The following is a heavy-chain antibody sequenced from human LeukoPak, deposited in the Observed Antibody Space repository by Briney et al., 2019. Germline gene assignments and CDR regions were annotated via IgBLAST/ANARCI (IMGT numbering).Heavy chain of an antibody. J-gene: IGHJ6*03. V-gene: IGHV1-8*01. D-gene: IGHD2-15*01. CDR1: GYTFTSYD. Sequence: ASVKVSCKASGYTFTSYDINGVRQATGQGLEWMGWMNPNRGNTGYAQKFQGRVTMTRNTSISTGYMELSSLRSEDTAVYYCARNAIYCSGGSCDYYYYYMDVWGKGTTVTVSS. CDR3: ARNAIYCSGGSCDYYYYYMDV. CDR2: MNPNRGNT.